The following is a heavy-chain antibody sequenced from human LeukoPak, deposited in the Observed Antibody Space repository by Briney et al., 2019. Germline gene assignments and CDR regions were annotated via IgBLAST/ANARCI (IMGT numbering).Heavy chain of an antibody. J-gene: IGHJ4*02. D-gene: IGHD1-26*01. CDR2: IYYSGSS. Sequence: SETLSLSCTVSGGSISSYYWSWIRQPPGKGLEWIGYIYYSGSSNYNSSLKSRVTISVDTSENQFSLKLRSVTAADTAVYYCARDGSFSGSAYFDYWGQGILVTVSS. V-gene: IGHV4-59*01. CDR1: GGSISSYY. CDR3: ARDGSFSGSAYFDY.